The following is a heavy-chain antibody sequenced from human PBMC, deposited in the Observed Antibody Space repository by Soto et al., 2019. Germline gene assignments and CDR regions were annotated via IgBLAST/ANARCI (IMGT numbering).Heavy chain of an antibody. CDR1: GYTFTSYR. V-gene: IGHV1-18*01. CDR3: ARSRSGSAWDNWFDP. D-gene: IGHD6-19*01. J-gene: IGHJ5*02. Sequence: GASEKVSCKASGYTFTSYRISWVRQAPGQGLEWMGWISAYNGNTDYAQKLQGRVTMTTDTSTSTAYMELRSLRSDDTAIYYCARSRSGSAWDNWFDPWGQGTLVTVSS. CDR2: ISAYNGNT.